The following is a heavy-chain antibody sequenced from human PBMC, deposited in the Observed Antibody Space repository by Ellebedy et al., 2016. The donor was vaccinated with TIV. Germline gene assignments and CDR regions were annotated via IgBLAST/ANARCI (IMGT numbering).Heavy chain of an antibody. CDR2: IYYSGST. V-gene: IGHV4-59*01. CDR3: ARGSGWYGY. J-gene: IGHJ4*02. D-gene: IGHD6-19*01. Sequence: MPSETLSLTCTVSGCSISSYYWSWILQAPGKGLEWIGYIYYSGSTNYTPSLKSRVTISVDTSTNKFSLKLSSVTAADTAVYYCARGSGWYGYWGQGTLVTVSS. CDR1: GCSISSYY.